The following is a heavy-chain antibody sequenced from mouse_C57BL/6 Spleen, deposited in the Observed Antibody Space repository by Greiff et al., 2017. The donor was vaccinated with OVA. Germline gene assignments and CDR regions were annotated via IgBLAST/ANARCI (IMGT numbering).Heavy chain of an antibody. V-gene: IGHV5-6*01. CDR2: ISSGGSYT. CDR3: ARDTHYYAMDY. Sequence: EVKVVESGGDLVKPGGSLKLSCAASGFTFSSYGMSWVRQTPDKRLEWVATISSGGSYTYYPDSVKGRFTISRDNAKNTLYLQMSSLKSEDTAMYYCARDTHYYAMDYWGQGTSVTVSS. CDR1: GFTFSSYG. J-gene: IGHJ4*01.